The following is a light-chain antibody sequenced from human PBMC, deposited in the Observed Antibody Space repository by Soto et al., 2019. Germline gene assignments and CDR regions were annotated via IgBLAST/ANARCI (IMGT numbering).Light chain of an antibody. V-gene: IGKV2-28*01. J-gene: IGKJ2*01. CDR1: QSLLHSNGYTF. Sequence: DIVMTQSPLSLPVTPGEPASISCRSSQSLLHSNGYTFLDWYLQKPGQSPQLLIYLGSNRASGVPDRFSGSGSGTDFTLKISRVEAEDVGVYYCMQALQIPHICGQGTKLEIK. CDR2: LGS. CDR3: MQALQIPHI.